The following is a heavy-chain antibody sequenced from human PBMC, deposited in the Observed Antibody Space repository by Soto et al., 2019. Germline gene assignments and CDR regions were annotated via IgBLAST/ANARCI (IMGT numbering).Heavy chain of an antibody. D-gene: IGHD2-21*02. CDR2: IIPIFGTA. J-gene: IGHJ6*02. CDR1: GGTFSSYA. V-gene: IGHV1-69*13. CDR3: ARVHPLCGDCPTFSYSGMDV. Sequence: ASVKVSGKASGGTFSSYAISWVRQAPGQGLEWMGGIIPIFGTANYAQKFQGRVTITADESTSTAYMELSSLRSEDTAVYYCARVHPLCGDCPTFSYSGMDVWGQGTTVTVSS.